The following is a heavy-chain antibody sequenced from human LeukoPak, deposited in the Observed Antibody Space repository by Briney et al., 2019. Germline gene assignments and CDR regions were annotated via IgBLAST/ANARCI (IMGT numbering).Heavy chain of an antibody. Sequence: GGSLRLSCAASGFTFSSYAMSWVRQAPGKGLEWVSAISGSGGSTYYADSVKGRFTISRDNSKNTLYLQMNSLRAEDTAVYYCAKSAPRGCCHRGSFTFDYWGQGTLVTVSS. CDR1: GFTFSSYA. CDR2: ISGSGGST. D-gene: IGHD6-19*01. J-gene: IGHJ4*02. CDR3: AKSAPRGCCHRGSFTFDY. V-gene: IGHV3-23*01.